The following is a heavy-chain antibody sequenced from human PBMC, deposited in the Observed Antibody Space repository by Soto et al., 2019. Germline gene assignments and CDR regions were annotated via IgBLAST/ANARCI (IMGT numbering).Heavy chain of an antibody. J-gene: IGHJ4*02. CDR2: IYYIGST. V-gene: IGHV4-39*01. CDR3: ARNKVKPIQLCQYYFDY. Sequence: PPETLSLTCSVSGRSISSSRYYWGWIRQPPGKGQEWLGSIYYIGSTYYNPSLKSRVTISVDTSKNQFTLKLSSVTAADTAVYYCARNKVKPIQLCQYYFDYWGQGTLVTVSS. D-gene: IGHD5-18*01. CDR1: GRSISSSRYY.